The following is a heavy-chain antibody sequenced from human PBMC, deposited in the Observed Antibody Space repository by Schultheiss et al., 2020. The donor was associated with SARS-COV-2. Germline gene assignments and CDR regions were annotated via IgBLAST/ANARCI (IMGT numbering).Heavy chain of an antibody. CDR2: ISSSGSTI. CDR1: GFTFSSYE. V-gene: IGHV3-48*03. D-gene: IGHD3-9*01. Sequence: GGSLRLSCAASGFTFSSYEMNWVRQAPGKGLEWVSYISSSGSTIYYADSVKGRFTISRDNAKNSLYLQMNSLRAEDTAVYYCAKDGFFTYYDILTGYDYFDYWGQGTLVTVSS. CDR3: AKDGFFTYYDILTGYDYFDY. J-gene: IGHJ4*02.